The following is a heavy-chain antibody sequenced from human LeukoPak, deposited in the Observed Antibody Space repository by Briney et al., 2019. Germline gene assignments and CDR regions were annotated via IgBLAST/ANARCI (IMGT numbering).Heavy chain of an antibody. J-gene: IGHJ4*02. CDR2: IYHSGST. V-gene: IGHV4-4*02. CDR3: AKSGSGGSDFWSGFYF. D-gene: IGHD3-3*01. Sequence: PSETLSLTCAVSGGSISSSNWWSWVRQPPGKGLEWIGEIYHSGSTNYNPSLKSRVTISVDKSKNQFSLKMTSVTAADTAVYYCAKSGSGGSDFWSGFYFWGQGTLVTVSS. CDR1: GGSISSSNW.